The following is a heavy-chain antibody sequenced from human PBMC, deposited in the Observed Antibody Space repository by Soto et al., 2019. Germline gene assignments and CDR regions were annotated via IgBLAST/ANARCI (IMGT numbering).Heavy chain of an antibody. V-gene: IGHV4-34*01. Sequence: PSETLSLPCAVYGWSFSGYYWSWIRQPPGKGLEWIGEINHSGSTNYNPSLKSRVTISVDTSKNQFSLKLSSVTAADTAVYYCARGAVNSWFDPWGQGTLVTVSS. CDR2: INHSGST. J-gene: IGHJ5*02. D-gene: IGHD4-17*01. CDR3: ARGAVNSWFDP. CDR1: GWSFSGYY.